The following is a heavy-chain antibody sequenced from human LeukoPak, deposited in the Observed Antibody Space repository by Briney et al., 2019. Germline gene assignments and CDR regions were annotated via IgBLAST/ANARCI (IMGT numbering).Heavy chain of an antibody. CDR3: ATYCSVTSCHAGLDY. CDR2: INPSGVV. J-gene: IGHJ4*02. V-gene: IGHV4-34*01. D-gene: IGHD2-2*01. CDR1: GGSFGYF. Sequence: SETLSLTCAVDGGSFGYFWTWIRQAPGKGLEWIGEINPSGVVHYSPSLKSRVSISIDTSKNQFSLNLTSVTAADTAVYYCATYCSVTSCHAGLDYWGQGTLVTVSS.